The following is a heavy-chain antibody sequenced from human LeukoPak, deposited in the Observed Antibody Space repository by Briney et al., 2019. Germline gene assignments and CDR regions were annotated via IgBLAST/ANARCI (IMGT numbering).Heavy chain of an antibody. D-gene: IGHD2-2*01. CDR3: ATFWGQPLLCQC. CDR1: GGSISSSNYY. V-gene: IGHV4-39*01. Sequence: SETLSLTCTVSGGSISSSNYYWGWIRQPPGKGLEWIGSIYYSGSTYYNPSLKSRVTISVDTSKNQFSLKLNSVTAADTAVYYCATFWGQPLLCQCWGQGTLVTVSS. CDR2: IYYSGST. J-gene: IGHJ4*02.